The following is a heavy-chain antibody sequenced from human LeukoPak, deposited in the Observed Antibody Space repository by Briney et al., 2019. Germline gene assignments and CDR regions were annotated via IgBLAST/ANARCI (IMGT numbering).Heavy chain of an antibody. V-gene: IGHV4-59*01. Sequence: SETLSLTCTVSGGSISSYYWSWIRQPPGKGLEWIGYIYYSGSTNYNPSLKSRVTISVDTSKNRFSLKLSSVTAADTAVYYCAGQYYYDSSGYSDYWGQGTLVTVSS. D-gene: IGHD3-22*01. J-gene: IGHJ4*02. CDR1: GGSISSYY. CDR3: AGQYYYDSSGYSDY. CDR2: IYYSGST.